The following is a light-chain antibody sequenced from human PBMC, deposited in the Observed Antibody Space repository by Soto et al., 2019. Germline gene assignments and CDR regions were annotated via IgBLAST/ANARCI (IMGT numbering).Light chain of an antibody. Sequence: EIVLTQSPGTLSLSPGERATLSCRASQSVSSSYLAWYQQKPGQAPRLLIYGASSRATGIPSRFSGSGSGTDFTLTISSLQPEDFATYYCQQSYSTPRITFGQGTRLEIK. CDR2: GAS. CDR1: QSVSSSY. J-gene: IGKJ5*01. V-gene: IGKV3-20*01. CDR3: QQSYSTPRIT.